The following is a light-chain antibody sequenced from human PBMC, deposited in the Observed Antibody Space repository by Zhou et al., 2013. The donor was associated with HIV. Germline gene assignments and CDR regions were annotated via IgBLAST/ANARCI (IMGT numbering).Light chain of an antibody. CDR1: QSISAY. CDR3: QQYGSSPWT. CDR2: GAS. V-gene: IGKV3-20*01. Sequence: EIVMTQSPVTLSVSPGERATLSCRASQSISAYLAWYQQKPGQAPRLLIYGASSRATGIPDRFSGSGSGTDFTLTISRLEPEDFAVYYCQQYGSSPWTFGQGTKGGNQT. J-gene: IGKJ1*01.